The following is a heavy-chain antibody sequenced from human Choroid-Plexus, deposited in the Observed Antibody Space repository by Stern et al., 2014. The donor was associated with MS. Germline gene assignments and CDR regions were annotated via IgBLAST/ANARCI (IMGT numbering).Heavy chain of an antibody. CDR1: GFSFSSFG. D-gene: IGHD2/OR15-2a*01. Sequence: QVHLVESGGGVVQPGRPLRLSCAASGFSFSSFGMHWVRQAPGKGLEWVALISYDGSKDYADSVKGRFAISRDSSKNTLYLQMNSLRAEDTAVYYCAKDRQYLTFFFDFWGQGSLVTVSS. CDR2: ISYDGSK. V-gene: IGHV3-30*18. CDR3: AKDRQYLTFFFDF. J-gene: IGHJ4*02.